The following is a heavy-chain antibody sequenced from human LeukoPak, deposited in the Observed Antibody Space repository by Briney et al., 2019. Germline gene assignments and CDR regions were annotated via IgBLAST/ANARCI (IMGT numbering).Heavy chain of an antibody. V-gene: IGHV3-23*01. CDR2: ISGSGGST. CDR1: GITFSSYA. Sequence: GGSLRLSCAASGITFSSYAMSWVRQAPGKGLEWVSAISGSGGSTYYADSVKGRFTISRDNSKNTLYLQMNSLKAEDTAVYYCAKDPEHGYYFDYWGQGTLVTVSS. J-gene: IGHJ4*02. D-gene: IGHD1/OR15-1a*01. CDR3: AKDPEHGYYFDY.